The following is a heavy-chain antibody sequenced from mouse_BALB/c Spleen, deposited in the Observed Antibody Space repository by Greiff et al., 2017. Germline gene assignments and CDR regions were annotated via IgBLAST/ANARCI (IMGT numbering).Heavy chain of an antibody. J-gene: IGHJ3*01. Sequence: EVQLQQSGAELVRSGASVKLSCTASGFNIKDYYMHWVKQRPEQGLEWIGWIDPESGDTEYAPKFQGKATMTADTSSNTAYLQLSSLTSEDTAVYYCNHYYGSSWAYWGQGTLVTVSA. D-gene: IGHD1-1*01. CDR2: IDPESGDT. V-gene: IGHV14-4*02. CDR1: GFNIKDYY. CDR3: NHYYGSSWAY.